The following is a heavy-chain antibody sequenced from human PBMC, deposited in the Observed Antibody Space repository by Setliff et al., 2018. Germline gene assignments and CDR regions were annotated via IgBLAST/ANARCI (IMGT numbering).Heavy chain of an antibody. CDR1: GGTLGSSA. CDR3: ARDKADYYDRSGYSGASDV. J-gene: IGHJ3*01. V-gene: IGHV1-69*13. Sequence: SVKVSCKASGGTLGSSALSWVRQAPGQGLEWMEGIIPMFDTGIYAEKFQGRVTLSADESTSTVYMELTRLRPEDTAIYYCARDKADYYDRSGYSGASDVWGQGTMVTVS. CDR2: IIPMFDTG. D-gene: IGHD3-22*01.